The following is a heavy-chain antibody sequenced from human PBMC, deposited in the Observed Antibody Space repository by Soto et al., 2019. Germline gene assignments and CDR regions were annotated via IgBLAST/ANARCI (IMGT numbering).Heavy chain of an antibody. D-gene: IGHD2-2*01. J-gene: IGHJ4*02. CDR3: AKEYTSISRGSFDY. CDR1: GFPFGIYA. Sequence: EVHLLEFGGGRVQPGGSLGLSCAASGFPFGIYALNWVRQAPGKGREWVSGITGSSGRTFYADSVKGRFTISRDNSKNTVYLQMNTVRADDTAVYYCAKEYTSISRGSFDYWGQGALVTISS. V-gene: IGHV3-23*01. CDR2: ITGSSGRT.